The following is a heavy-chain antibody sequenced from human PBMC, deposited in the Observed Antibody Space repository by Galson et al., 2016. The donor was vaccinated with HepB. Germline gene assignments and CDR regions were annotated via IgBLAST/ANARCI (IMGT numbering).Heavy chain of an antibody. CDR3: ARNIGGGILSGLSPGDY. J-gene: IGHJ4*02. D-gene: IGHD3-9*01. CDR1: GYSISSGYY. CDR2: IYHSGST. V-gene: IGHV4-38-2*01. Sequence: ETLSLTCAVSGYSISSGYYWGWIRQPPGKGLEWIGSIYHSGSTYSNPSPKSRVTISVDTSKNQFSLKMSSVTAADTAVYYCARNIGGGILSGLSPGDYWGQGTLVTVSS.